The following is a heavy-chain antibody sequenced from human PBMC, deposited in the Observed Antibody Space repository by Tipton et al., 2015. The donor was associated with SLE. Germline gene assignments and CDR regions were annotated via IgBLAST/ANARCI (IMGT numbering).Heavy chain of an antibody. CDR2: IYHSGST. Sequence: LSLTCTVSGGSISSSSYSWSWIRQPPGKGLEWIGYIYHSGSTYYNPSLKSRVTISVDTSKNQFSLKLSSVTAADTAVYYCARDKWGTTIWGQGTMVTVSS. J-gene: IGHJ3*02. CDR1: GGSISSSSYS. D-gene: IGHD3-16*01. CDR3: ARDKWGTTI. V-gene: IGHV4-30-2*01.